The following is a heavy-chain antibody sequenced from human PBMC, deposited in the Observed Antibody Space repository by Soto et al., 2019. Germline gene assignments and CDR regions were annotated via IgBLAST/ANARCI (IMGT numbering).Heavy chain of an antibody. Sequence: EGQLLESGGGLVQPVGSLRLSCAASGFSFSSYAMSWVRQVPGKGLEWVSGISSSGGRTFYADSVKGRFTISRDNSENKLYLQMNSLRGEDTALYYCAKGQSTHSVWGQGTTVTVSS. CDR2: ISSSGGRT. CDR1: GFSFSSYA. CDR3: AKGQSTHSV. D-gene: IGHD4-4*01. V-gene: IGHV3-23*01. J-gene: IGHJ6*02.